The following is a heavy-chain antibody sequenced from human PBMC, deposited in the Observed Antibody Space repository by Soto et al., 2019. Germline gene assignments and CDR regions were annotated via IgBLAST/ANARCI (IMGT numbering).Heavy chain of an antibody. V-gene: IGHV4-39*01. D-gene: IGHD2-15*01. Sequence: PXETLCLTCTVSGCSISSSNYYWGWIRQPPGKGMEWIGTIYYSGSTYYNPSLKSRVTISVDTSKNQFSLNLISVTAADTAVYYCARLVVVASSSSLYPGFFDFWGQGTLVTVSS. CDR1: GCSISSSNYY. J-gene: IGHJ4*02. CDR3: ARLVVVASSSSLYPGFFDF. CDR2: IYYSGST.